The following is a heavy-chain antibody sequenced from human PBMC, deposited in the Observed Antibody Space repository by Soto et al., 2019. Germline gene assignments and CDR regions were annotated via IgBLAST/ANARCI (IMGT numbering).Heavy chain of an antibody. CDR1: GGSISSGDYY. CDR2: IYYSGST. J-gene: IGHJ4*02. CDR3: ARAIAVAALSRGIDY. Sequence: SETLSLTCTVSGGSISSGDYYWSWIRQPPGKGLEWIGYIYYSGSTYYNPSLKSRVTISVDTSKNQFSLKLSSVTAADTAVYYCARAIAVAALSRGIDYWGQGTLVTVSS. D-gene: IGHD6-19*01. V-gene: IGHV4-30-4*01.